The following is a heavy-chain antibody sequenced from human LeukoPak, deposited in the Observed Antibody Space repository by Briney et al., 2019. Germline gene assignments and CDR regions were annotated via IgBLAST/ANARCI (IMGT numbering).Heavy chain of an antibody. CDR1: GYTFTSYY. Sequence: GASVKVSCKASGYTFTSYYMHWVRQAPGQGLEWMGIINPSGGSTGYAQKFQGRVTMTRDMSTSTAYMELRSLRSDDTAVYYCARGVLPMRLPLRYYYYYCMDVWGKGTTVTISS. D-gene: IGHD4-11*01. CDR2: INPSGGST. CDR3: ARGVLPMRLPLRYYYYYCMDV. J-gene: IGHJ6*03. V-gene: IGHV1-46*01.